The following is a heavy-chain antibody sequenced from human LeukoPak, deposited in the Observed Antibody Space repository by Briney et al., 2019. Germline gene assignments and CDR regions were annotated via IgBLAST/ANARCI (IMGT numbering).Heavy chain of an antibody. D-gene: IGHD1-26*01. CDR1: GFTFSSYG. V-gene: IGHV3-30*02. Sequence: PGGSLRLSCAASGFTFSSYGMHWVRQAPDKGLEWLAFMRHDGSDKYYADSVKDRFIISRDNSKNTLYLQMDSLRPEDGAVYYCASKIVGYTDFYYWGQGTLVTVSS. J-gene: IGHJ4*02. CDR2: MRHDGSDK. CDR3: ASKIVGYTDFYY.